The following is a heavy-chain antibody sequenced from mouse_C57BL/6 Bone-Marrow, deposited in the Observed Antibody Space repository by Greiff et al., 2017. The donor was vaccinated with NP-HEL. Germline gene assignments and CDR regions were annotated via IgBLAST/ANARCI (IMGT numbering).Heavy chain of an antibody. CDR1: GFTFSNYW. J-gene: IGHJ2*01. Sequence: EVKLEESGGGLVQPGGSMKLSCVASGFTFSNYWMNWVRQSPEKGLEWVAQIRLKSDNYATHYAESVKGRFTISRDDSKSSVYLQMNNLRAEDTGIYYCTEELGYFDYWGQGTTLTVSS. CDR2: IRLKSDNYAT. CDR3: TEELGYFDY. V-gene: IGHV6-3*01.